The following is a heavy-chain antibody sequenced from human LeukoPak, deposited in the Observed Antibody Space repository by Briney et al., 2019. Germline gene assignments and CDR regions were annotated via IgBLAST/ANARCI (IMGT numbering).Heavy chain of an antibody. Sequence: PGGSLRLSCAASGFTFSSYSMNWVRQAPGKGLEWVSSISSSSSYIYYADSVKGRFTISRDNAKNSLYLQMNSLRAEDTAVYYCAREGHRGYDPMGYWGQGTLVTVSS. J-gene: IGHJ4*02. CDR1: GFTFSSYS. V-gene: IGHV3-21*01. CDR3: AREGHRGYDPMGY. D-gene: IGHD5-12*01. CDR2: ISSSSSYI.